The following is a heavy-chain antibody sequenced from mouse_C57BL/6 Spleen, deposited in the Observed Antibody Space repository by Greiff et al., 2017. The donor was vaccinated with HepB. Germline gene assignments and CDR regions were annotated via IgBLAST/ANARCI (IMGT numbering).Heavy chain of an antibody. V-gene: IGHV3-6*01. CDR2: ISYDGSN. Sequence: EVKLMESGPGLVKPSQSLSLTCSVTGYSITSGYYWNWIRQFPGNKLEWMGYISYDGSNNYNPSLKNRISITRDTSKNQFFLKLNSVTTEDTATYYCARELSYFDYWGQGTTLTVSS. CDR1: GYSITSGYY. CDR3: ARELSYFDY. J-gene: IGHJ2*01.